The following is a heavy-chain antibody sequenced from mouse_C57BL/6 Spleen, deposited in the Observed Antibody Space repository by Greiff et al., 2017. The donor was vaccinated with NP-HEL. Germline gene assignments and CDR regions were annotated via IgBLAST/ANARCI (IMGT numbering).Heavy chain of an antibody. J-gene: IGHJ3*01. CDR3: ARAGAY. CDR1: GFNIKNYY. CDR2: IDPEDGET. V-gene: IGHV14-2*01. Sequence: EVQLQESGAELVKPGASVKLSCTASGFNIKNYYMHWVKQRTEQGLEWIGRIDPEDGETKYATKFQGKATITADTSSNTAYLQLSSLTSEDTAVYYCARAGAYWGQGTLVTVSA.